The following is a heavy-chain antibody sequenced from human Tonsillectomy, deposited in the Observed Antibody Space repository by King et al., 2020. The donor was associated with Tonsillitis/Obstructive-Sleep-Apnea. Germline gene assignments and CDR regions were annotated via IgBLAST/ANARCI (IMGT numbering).Heavy chain of an antibody. CDR3: AKDQVKPNYYYMDV. J-gene: IGHJ6*03. D-gene: IGHD1-14*01. V-gene: IGHV3-23*01. Sequence: FTFSRDNSKNTLYLQMNSLRAEDTAVYYCAKDQVKPNYYYMDVWGKGTTVTVSS.